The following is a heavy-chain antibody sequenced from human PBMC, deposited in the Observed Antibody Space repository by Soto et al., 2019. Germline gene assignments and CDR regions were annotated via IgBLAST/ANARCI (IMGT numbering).Heavy chain of an antibody. D-gene: IGHD3-10*01. CDR3: ARSPSSGRIAFDI. Sequence: EVQLVESGGGLVKPGGSLRLSCAASGFTFSSYSMNWVRQAPGKGLEWVSSISSSSSYIYYADSVKGRFTISRDNAKNSLYLQMSSLRAEDTAVYYCARSPSSGRIAFDIWGQGTMVTVSS. CDR1: GFTFSSYS. CDR2: ISSSSSYI. V-gene: IGHV3-21*01. J-gene: IGHJ3*02.